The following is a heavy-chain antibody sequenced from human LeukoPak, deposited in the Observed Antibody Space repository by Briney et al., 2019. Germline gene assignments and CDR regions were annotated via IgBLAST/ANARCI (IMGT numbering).Heavy chain of an antibody. Sequence: ASVKVSCKASGYTFTSYYMHWVRQAPGQGLEWMGIINPRGDSTSYAQKSQGRVTITRDTSTSTVYMELSSLRSEDTAVYYCARDLVADSSGWRAFDIWGQGTMVTVSS. J-gene: IGHJ3*02. CDR3: ARDLVADSSGWRAFDI. CDR1: GYTFTSYY. D-gene: IGHD6-19*01. V-gene: IGHV1-46*01. CDR2: INPRGDST.